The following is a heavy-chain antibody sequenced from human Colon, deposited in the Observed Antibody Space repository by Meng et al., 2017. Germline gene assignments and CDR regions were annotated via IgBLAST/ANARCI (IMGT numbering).Heavy chain of an antibody. CDR1: GYIFSNYW. CDR3: ARRDYSTAPGTLDY. D-gene: IGHD2-21*01. V-gene: IGHV5-51*01. CDR2: IYPGDSDT. J-gene: IGHJ4*02. Sequence: GESLKISCKGSGYIFSNYWIGRVRQTPEKGLEWVGNIYPGDSDTRYSPSFQGQVTLSADKSINTAYLQWNTLKASDPAIYYCARRDYSTAPGTLDYWGQGTLVTVSS.